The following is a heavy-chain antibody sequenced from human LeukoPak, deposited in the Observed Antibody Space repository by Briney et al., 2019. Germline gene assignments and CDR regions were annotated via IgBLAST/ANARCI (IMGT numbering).Heavy chain of an antibody. J-gene: IGHJ4*02. CDR3: ARGRGCSSTSCYVFDY. Sequence: SETLSLTCTVSGGSISNYYWSWIRQPAGKGLEWIGRIYPSGTTTYNPSLKSRVTMSVDTSKNQFSLKLTSLTAADTAVYYCARGRGCSSTSCYVFDYWGQGTLVTVSS. CDR2: IYPSGTT. V-gene: IGHV4-4*07. CDR1: GGSISNYY. D-gene: IGHD2-2*01.